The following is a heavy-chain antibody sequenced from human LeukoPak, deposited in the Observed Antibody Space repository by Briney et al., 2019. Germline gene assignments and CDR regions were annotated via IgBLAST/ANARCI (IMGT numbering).Heavy chain of an antibody. CDR1: GYTFTSYD. D-gene: IGHD1-14*01. CDR3: ARDPDEFPDDY. Sequence: ASVKVSCKASGYTFTSYDINWVRQATGQGLEWMGWMNPNSGNTGYAQKFQGRVTITRNTSISTAYMELSSLRSEDTAVYYCARDPDEFPDDYWGQGTLVTVSS. J-gene: IGHJ4*02. CDR2: MNPNSGNT. V-gene: IGHV1-8*03.